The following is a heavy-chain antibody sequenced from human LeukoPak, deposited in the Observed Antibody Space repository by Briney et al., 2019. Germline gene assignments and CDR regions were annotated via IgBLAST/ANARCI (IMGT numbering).Heavy chain of an antibody. CDR2: IIPIFGTA. CDR3: ARVGRSVEVPSATGAYFDY. V-gene: IGHV1-69*13. Sequence: GASVKVSCKASGGTFSSYAISWVRQAPGQGLEWMGGIIPIFGTANYAQKFQGRVTITADESTSTAYMELSSLRSEDTAVYYCARVGRSVEVPSATGAYFDYWGQGTLVTVSS. D-gene: IGHD2-2*01. J-gene: IGHJ4*02. CDR1: GGTFSSYA.